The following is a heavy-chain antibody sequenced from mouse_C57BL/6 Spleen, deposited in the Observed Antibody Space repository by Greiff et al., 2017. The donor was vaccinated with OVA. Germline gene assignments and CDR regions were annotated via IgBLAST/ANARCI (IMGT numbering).Heavy chain of an antibody. Sequence: QVQLQQPGAELVKPGASVKLSCKASGYTFTSYWMQWVKQRPGQGLEWIGEIDPSDSYTNYNQKFKGKATLTVDTSSSTAYMQLSSLTSEDSAVNDCARRPRGPFYAMDYWGQGTSVTVSS. CDR3: ARRPRGPFYAMDY. J-gene: IGHJ4*01. CDR1: GYTFTSYW. CDR2: IDPSDSYT. V-gene: IGHV1-50*01.